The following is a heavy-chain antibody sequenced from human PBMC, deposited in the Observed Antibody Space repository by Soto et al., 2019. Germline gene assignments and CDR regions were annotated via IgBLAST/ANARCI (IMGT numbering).Heavy chain of an antibody. V-gene: IGHV3-48*02. CDR3: ARDFIYSRNRGAFDI. CDR2: ISSSSNII. D-gene: IGHD6-13*01. Sequence: GGSLRLSCAASGFTFSSYSMNWVRQAPGKGLEWVSYISSSSNIIYDADSVKGRFTISRDNAKNSLSLQMNSLRDEDTAVYYCARDFIYSRNRGAFDIWGQGTMVTVSS. J-gene: IGHJ3*02. CDR1: GFTFSSYS.